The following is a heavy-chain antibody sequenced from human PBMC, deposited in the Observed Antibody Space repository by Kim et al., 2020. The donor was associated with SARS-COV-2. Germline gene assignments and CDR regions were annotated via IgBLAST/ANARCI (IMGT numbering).Heavy chain of an antibody. V-gene: IGHV4-39*01. CDR2: IYYSGST. D-gene: IGHD1-1*01. Sequence: SETLSLTCTVSGGSISSSSYYWGWLRQPPGKGLEWIGSIYYSGSTYYTPSLKSRVTISVDTSKNQFSLKLSSVTAADKAVYYCARRRYGEGAFDIWGQGTMVTVSS. CDR3: ARRRYGEGAFDI. CDR1: GGSISSSSYY. J-gene: IGHJ3*02.